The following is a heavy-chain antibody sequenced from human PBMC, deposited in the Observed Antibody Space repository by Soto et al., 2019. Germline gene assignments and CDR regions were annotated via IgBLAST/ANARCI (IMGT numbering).Heavy chain of an antibody. CDR2: MNPNSGNA. CDR3: ARGAYNDYSHWFDP. Sequence: QVQLVQSGAEVRKPGASVRVSCKATGYSFTRHDINWLRQAAGQGLEWMGWMNPNSGNAVYAQKFQRSVTMTRHTAITAAYLGVSSLKSEDTAVYFCARGAYNDYSHWFDPWGQGTLVTVAS. V-gene: IGHV1-8*01. CDR1: GYSFTRHD. D-gene: IGHD4-4*01. J-gene: IGHJ5*02.